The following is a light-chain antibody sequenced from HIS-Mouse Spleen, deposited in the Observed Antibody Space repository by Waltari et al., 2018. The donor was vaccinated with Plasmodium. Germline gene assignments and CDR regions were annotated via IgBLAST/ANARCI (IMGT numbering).Light chain of an antibody. V-gene: IGLV3-1*01. CDR2: QDS. CDR3: QAWDSSTVV. J-gene: IGLJ2*01. CDR1: KLGDKY. Sequence: SYELTQPPSVSVSPGQTASITCSGDKLGDKYACWYQQKPGQSPVLVIYQDSKRPSSSPEPFSGSNSGNTATLTISGTKAMDEADYYRQAWDSSTVVFGGGTKLTVL.